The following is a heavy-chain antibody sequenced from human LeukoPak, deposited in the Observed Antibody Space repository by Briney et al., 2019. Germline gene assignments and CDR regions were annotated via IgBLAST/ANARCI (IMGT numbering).Heavy chain of an antibody. CDR2: ISAYNGNT. J-gene: IGHJ4*02. V-gene: IGHV1-18*01. CDR1: GYTFISYG. CDR3: AREESIGSYQFLHDY. Sequence: ASVKVSCKASGYTFISYGISWVRQAPGQGLEWMGWISAYNGNTNYAQELQGRVTMTTDTSTSTAYVEVRSLRSDDTAVYYCAREESIGSYQFLHDYWGQGTLVTVSS. D-gene: IGHD1-26*01.